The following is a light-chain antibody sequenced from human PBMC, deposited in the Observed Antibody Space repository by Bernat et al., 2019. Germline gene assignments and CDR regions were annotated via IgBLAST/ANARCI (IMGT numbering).Light chain of an antibody. CDR1: QDISIS. Sequence: DIQMTQSPTLLSASVGDKVTITCRASQDISISLAWFQQKPGRAPKSLIYSASILQSEFPSKFSGSGYGTDFSLTISSLHPGDSATYYCKGYHVYPPTFGEGTKVEIK. CDR3: KGYHVYPPT. J-gene: IGKJ4*02. V-gene: IGKV1-16*02. CDR2: SAS.